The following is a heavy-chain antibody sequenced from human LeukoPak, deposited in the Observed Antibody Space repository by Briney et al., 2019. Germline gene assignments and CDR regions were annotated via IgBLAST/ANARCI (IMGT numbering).Heavy chain of an antibody. J-gene: IGHJ4*02. CDR1: GGSISSGDYY. CDR2: IYYSGST. Sequence: SETLSLTCTVSGGSISSGDYYWSWIRQPPGKGLEWIGYIYYSGSTYYNPSLKSRVTISVDTSKNQFSLKLSSVTAADTAVYYCARYYYGSGSYYTLFDYWGQGTLVTVSS. CDR3: ARYYYGSGSYYTLFDY. D-gene: IGHD3-10*01. V-gene: IGHV4-30-4*08.